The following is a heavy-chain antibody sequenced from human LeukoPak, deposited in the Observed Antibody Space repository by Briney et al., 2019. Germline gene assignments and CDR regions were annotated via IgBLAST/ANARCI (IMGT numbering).Heavy chain of an antibody. J-gene: IGHJ4*02. Sequence: GGSLRLSCAASGFTFSNAWMNWVRQAPGKGLEWVSYISYSSSTISYADSVKGRFTISRDNAKNSLYLQMNSLRAEDTAVYYCARERYYYYGSGSYSDYWGQGTLVTVSS. V-gene: IGHV3-48*01. CDR2: ISYSSSTI. D-gene: IGHD3-10*01. CDR3: ARERYYYYGSGSYSDY. CDR1: GFTFSNAW.